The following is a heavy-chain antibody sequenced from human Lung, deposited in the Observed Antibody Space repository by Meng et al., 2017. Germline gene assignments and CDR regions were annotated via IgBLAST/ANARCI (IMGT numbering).Heavy chain of an antibody. Sequence: QLQRWWAGLLKPSETLSLTCVVSGGSFSDYYWSWIRQPPGKGLEWIGEINHSGSTNYNPSLESRATISVDTSQNNLSLKLSSVTAADSAVYYCARGPTTMAHDFDYWGQGTLVTVSS. V-gene: IGHV4-34*01. CDR1: GGSFSDYY. J-gene: IGHJ4*02. CDR3: ARGPTTMAHDFDY. D-gene: IGHD4-11*01. CDR2: INHSGST.